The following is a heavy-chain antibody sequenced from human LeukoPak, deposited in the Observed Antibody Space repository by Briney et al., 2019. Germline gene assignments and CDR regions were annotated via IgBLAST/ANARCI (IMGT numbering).Heavy chain of an antibody. D-gene: IGHD6-13*01. CDR3: ARVADYSSSWGVDY. Sequence: GGSLRLSCAASGFTFSDYHMTWIRQAPGKGLEWVSYISSTSIYTNYADSVKGRFTISRDNAKNSLYLQMNSLRAEDTAVYYCARVADYSSSWGVDYWGQGTLVTVSS. V-gene: IGHV3-11*05. J-gene: IGHJ4*02. CDR2: ISSTSIYT. CDR1: GFTFSDYH.